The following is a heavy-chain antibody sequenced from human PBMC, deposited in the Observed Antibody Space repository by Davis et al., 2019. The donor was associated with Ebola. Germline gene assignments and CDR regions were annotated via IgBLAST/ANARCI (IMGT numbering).Heavy chain of an antibody. D-gene: IGHD5/OR15-5a*01. CDR2: INHSGST. V-gene: IGHV4-34*01. CDR1: GGSFSGYY. CDR3: ARAGVYGVLFYYYGMDV. Sequence: SETLSLTCAVYGGSFSGYYWSWIRQPPGTGLEWIGEINHSGSTNYNPSLKRRVTISVDTSKNQFSLKLSSVTAADTAVYYCARAGVYGVLFYYYGMDVWGQGTTVTVSS. J-gene: IGHJ6*02.